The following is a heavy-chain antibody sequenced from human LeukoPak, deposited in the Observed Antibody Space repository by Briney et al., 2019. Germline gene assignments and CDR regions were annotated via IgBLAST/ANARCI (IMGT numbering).Heavy chain of an antibody. CDR2: ISWNSGSI. CDR1: GFTFDDYA. CDR3: EGIAVAGTPGY. D-gene: IGHD6-19*01. V-gene: IGHV3-9*01. J-gene: IGHJ4*02. Sequence: PGGSLRLSCAASGFTFDDYAMHWVRHAPGKGLEWVSGISWNSGSIGYADSVKGRFTISRDNAKNSLYLQMNSLRAEDTALYYCEGIAVAGTPGYWGQGTLVTVSS.